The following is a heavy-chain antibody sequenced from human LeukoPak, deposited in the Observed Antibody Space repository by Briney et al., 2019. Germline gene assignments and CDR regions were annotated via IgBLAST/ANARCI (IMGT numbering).Heavy chain of an antibody. V-gene: IGHV3-23*01. J-gene: IGHJ4*02. CDR1: GFTFSSYA. D-gene: IGHD2-21*02. CDR2: ISGSG. Sequence: GGSLRLSCTASGFTFSSYAMSWVRQAPGKGLEWVSAISGSGYADSVKGRFTISRDTSKNTLYLQMNSLRAEDTAVYYCAKGDAYCGGDCYPDWGQGTLVTVSS. CDR3: AKGDAYCGGDCYPD.